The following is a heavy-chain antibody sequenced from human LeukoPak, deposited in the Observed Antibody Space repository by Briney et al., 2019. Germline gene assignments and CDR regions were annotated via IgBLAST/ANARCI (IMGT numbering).Heavy chain of an antibody. CDR3: AREEGDYYDSSGYYYNY. D-gene: IGHD3-22*01. V-gene: IGHV1-69*01. CDR1: GGTFSSYA. Sequence: GSSVKVSCKPSGGTFSSYAISWVRQAPGQGLEWMGGIIPIFGTANYAQKFQGRVTITADESTSTAYMELRSLRSDDTAVYYCAREEGDYYDSSGYYYNYWGQGTLVTVSS. J-gene: IGHJ4*02. CDR2: IIPIFGTA.